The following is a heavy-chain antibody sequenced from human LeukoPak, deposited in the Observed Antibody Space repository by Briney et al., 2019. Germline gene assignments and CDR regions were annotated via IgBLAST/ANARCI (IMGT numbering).Heavy chain of an antibody. V-gene: IGHV4-34*01. CDR1: GGSFSGYY. J-gene: IGHJ4*02. D-gene: IGHD2-2*01. CDR3: ATSSDQCYFDY. CDR2: INHSGST. Sequence: SETLSLTCAVYGGSFSGYYWSWIRQPPGKGLEWIGEINHSGSTNYNPSLKSRVTVSVDKSKNQLSLILRSVTAADTAVYYCATSSDQCYFDYWGQGTLVTVSS.